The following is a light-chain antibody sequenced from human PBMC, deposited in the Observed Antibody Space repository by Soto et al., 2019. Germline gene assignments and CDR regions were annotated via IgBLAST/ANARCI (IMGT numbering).Light chain of an antibody. CDR3: QQRSNWPLIT. CDR1: QSVSSY. V-gene: IGKV3-11*01. J-gene: IGKJ5*01. CDR2: DAS. Sequence: EIVLTQSPATLSLSPGERATLPCRASQSVSSYLAWYQQKRGQAPRLLIYDASNRATGIPARFSGSGSGTDFTLTISSLEPEDFAIYYCQQRSNWPLITFGQGTRLEIK.